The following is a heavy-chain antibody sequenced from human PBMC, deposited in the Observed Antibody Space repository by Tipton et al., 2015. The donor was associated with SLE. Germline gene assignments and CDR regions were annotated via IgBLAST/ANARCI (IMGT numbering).Heavy chain of an antibody. V-gene: IGHV4-4*07. CDR2: IYTSGST. J-gene: IGHJ4*02. CDR3: ARGHGDLPY. CDR1: GVSISDSY. Sequence: TLSLTCTVSGVSISDSYWTWVRQPAGKRLEWIGRIYTSGSTEYSPSLRSRVSMSLDSSKNQFYLKLISVTAADTAVYFCARGHGDLPYWGQGTLVTVSS. D-gene: IGHD4-17*01.